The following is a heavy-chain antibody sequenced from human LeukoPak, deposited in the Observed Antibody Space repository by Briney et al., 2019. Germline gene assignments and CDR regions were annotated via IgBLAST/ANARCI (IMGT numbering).Heavy chain of an antibody. CDR2: IYTSGST. CDR3: ASGSGYGPWGWFDP. Sequence: SETLSLTCTVSGGSISIYYWSWIRQPPGKGLEWIGYIYTSGSTNYNPSLKSRVTISVDTSKNQFSLKLSSVTAADTAVYYCASGSGYGPWGWFDPWGQGTLVTVSS. D-gene: IGHD5-12*01. V-gene: IGHV4-4*09. CDR1: GGSISIYY. J-gene: IGHJ5*02.